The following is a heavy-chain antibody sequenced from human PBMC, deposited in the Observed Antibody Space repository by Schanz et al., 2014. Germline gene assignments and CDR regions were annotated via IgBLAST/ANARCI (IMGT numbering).Heavy chain of an antibody. J-gene: IGHJ3*02. Sequence: QVQLLQSGAEVKKPGASVKVSCKASGYTFTGYYMHWVRQAPGQGLEWMGRINPNSGGTNYAQKFQGRVTITADISTSTAYMDLSSLRSDDTAVYYCARDIQYHYDTSGPVGAFDIWGQGTVVTVSS. D-gene: IGHD3-22*01. CDR2: INPNSGGT. CDR3: ARDIQYHYDTSGPVGAFDI. V-gene: IGHV1-2*02. CDR1: GYTFTGYY.